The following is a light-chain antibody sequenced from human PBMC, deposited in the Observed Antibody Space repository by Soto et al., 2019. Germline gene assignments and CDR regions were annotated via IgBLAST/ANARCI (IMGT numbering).Light chain of an antibody. CDR3: QQRRSWPAR. J-gene: IGKJ1*01. CDR2: DAS. CDR1: QSVSSY. V-gene: IGKV3-11*01. Sequence: EFGVTHAPAILAMSPGERATLSCRASQSVSSYFAWYQQKPGQAPRLLIYDASNRATGVPARFSGSGSGTDFTLTISSLEPEDLSFDDYQQRRSWPARFGQGPK.